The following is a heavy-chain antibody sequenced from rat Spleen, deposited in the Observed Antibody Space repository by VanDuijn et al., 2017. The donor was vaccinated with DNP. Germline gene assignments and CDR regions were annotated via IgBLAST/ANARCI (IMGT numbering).Heavy chain of an antibody. V-gene: IGHV5-7*01. J-gene: IGHJ2*01. Sequence: EVQLVESGGGLVQPGRSMKLSCAASGFTFSNYDMAWVRQAPKKGLEWVATISYDGSSTYYRDSVKGRFTISRDNAKSTLYLQMDSLRSEDTATYYCTTGGPFDYWGQGVMVTVSS. D-gene: IGHD1-11*01. CDR3: TTGGPFDY. CDR2: ISYDGSST. CDR1: GFTFSNYD.